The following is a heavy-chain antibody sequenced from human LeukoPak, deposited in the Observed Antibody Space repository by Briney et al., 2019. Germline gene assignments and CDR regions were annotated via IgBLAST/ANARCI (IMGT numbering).Heavy chain of an antibody. Sequence: SETLSLTCAVYGGSFSGYYWSWIRQPPGKGLEWIGEINHSGSTNYNPSLKSRVTISVDTSKNQFSLKLSSVTAADTAVYYCARQAGGIAAAGRLFDYWGQGTLVTVSS. V-gene: IGHV4-34*01. CDR3: ARQAGGIAAAGRLFDY. D-gene: IGHD6-13*01. J-gene: IGHJ4*02. CDR1: GGSFSGYY. CDR2: INHSGST.